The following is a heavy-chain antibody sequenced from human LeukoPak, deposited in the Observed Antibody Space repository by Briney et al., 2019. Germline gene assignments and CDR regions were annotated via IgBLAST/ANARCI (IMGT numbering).Heavy chain of an antibody. Sequence: ASVKVSCKASGYTFTGYYMHWVRQSPGQGLEWMGWINPNSGGTNYAQKFQGRVTMTRDTSISTAYMELSRLRSDDTAVYYCARVAGYMVRGVINYWGQGTLVTVSS. CDR3: ARVAGYMVRGVINY. CDR1: GYTFTGYY. D-gene: IGHD3-10*01. V-gene: IGHV1-2*02. CDR2: INPNSGGT. J-gene: IGHJ4*02.